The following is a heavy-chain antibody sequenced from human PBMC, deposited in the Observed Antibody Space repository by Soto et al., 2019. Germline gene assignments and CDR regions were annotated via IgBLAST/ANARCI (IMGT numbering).Heavy chain of an antibody. Sequence: TGGSLRLSCAASGFTFSSYWMSWVRQAPGKGLEWVANIKQDGSEKYYVDSVKGRFTISRDNAKNSLYLQMNSLRAEDTAVYYCARDRPFYPYYDFWSGFRGGAFDIWGQGTMVT. CDR1: GFTFSSYW. D-gene: IGHD3-3*01. CDR2: IKQDGSEK. CDR3: ARDRPFYPYYDFWSGFRGGAFDI. V-gene: IGHV3-7*01. J-gene: IGHJ3*02.